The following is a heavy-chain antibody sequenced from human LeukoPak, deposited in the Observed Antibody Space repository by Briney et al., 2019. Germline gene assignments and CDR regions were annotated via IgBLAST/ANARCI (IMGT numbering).Heavy chain of an antibody. CDR1: GGSISSSNW. CDR3: ARVGGYCSSTSCSTRAYYGMDV. Sequence: SETLSPTCAVSGGSISSSNWWSWVRQPPGKGLEWIGEIYHSGSTNYNPSLKSRVTISVDKSKNQFSLKLSSVTAADTAVYYCARVGGYCSSTSCSTRAYYGMDVWGQGTTVTVSS. J-gene: IGHJ6*02. V-gene: IGHV4-4*02. CDR2: IYHSGST. D-gene: IGHD2-2*02.